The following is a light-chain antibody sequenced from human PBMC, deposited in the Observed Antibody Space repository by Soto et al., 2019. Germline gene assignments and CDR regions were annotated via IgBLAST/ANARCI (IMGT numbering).Light chain of an antibody. J-gene: IGKJ2*01. V-gene: IGKV3-20*01. CDR2: GAS. CDR1: QTVRSNY. CDR3: QQYGSSPNT. Sequence: EIVLTQSPGTLSLSPGERATLSCRASQTVRSNYLAWYQQKPGQAPRLLIYGASSRATGIPDRFSGSGSGTDFTLTISRLETEDFAVYSCQQYGSSPNTFGQGTKVEIK.